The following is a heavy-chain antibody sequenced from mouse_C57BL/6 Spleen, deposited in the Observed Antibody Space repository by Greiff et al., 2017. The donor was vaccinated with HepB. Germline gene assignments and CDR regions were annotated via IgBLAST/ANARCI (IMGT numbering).Heavy chain of an antibody. CDR3: ARSSNLYYFDY. D-gene: IGHD6-1*01. CDR2: IDPSDSYT. Sequence: VKLQQPGAELVRPGTSVKLSCKASGYTFTSYWMHWVKQRPGQGLEWIGVIDPSDSYTNYNQKFKGKATLTVDTSSSTAYMQLSSLTSEDSAVYCCARSSNLYYFDYWGQGTTLTVSS. J-gene: IGHJ2*01. V-gene: IGHV1-59*01. CDR1: GYTFTSYW.